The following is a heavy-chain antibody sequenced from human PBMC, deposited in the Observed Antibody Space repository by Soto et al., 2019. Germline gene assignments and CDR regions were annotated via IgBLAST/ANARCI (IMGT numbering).Heavy chain of an antibody. D-gene: IGHD3-3*01. CDR1: GFSLTTSGVG. V-gene: IGHV2-5*02. CDR3: AHRVLRTVFGLVTTTAIYFDF. Sequence: QITLNESGPTQVKPRQTLTLTCTFSGFSLTTSGVGVGWIRQSPGKAPEWLALIYWDHAKRYSPSLRSRLTITKDPSKNQVVLTMVDLDPADTATYYCAHRVLRTVFGLVTTTAIYFDFWGQGTPVAVSS. J-gene: IGHJ4*02. CDR2: IYWDHAK.